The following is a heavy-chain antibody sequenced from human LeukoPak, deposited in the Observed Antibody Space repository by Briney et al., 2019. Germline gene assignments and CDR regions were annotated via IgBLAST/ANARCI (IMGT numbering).Heavy chain of an antibody. V-gene: IGHV4-39*07. Sequence: KSSETLSLTCTVSGGSISSSSYYWGWIRQPPGKGLEWIGRIYTSGSTNYNPSLKSRVTISVDTSKNQFSLKLSSVTAADTAVYYCARSNVYSSSFDPDYWGQGTLVTVSS. CDR2: IYTSGST. CDR3: ARSNVYSSSFDPDY. J-gene: IGHJ4*02. CDR1: GGSISSSSYY. D-gene: IGHD6-13*01.